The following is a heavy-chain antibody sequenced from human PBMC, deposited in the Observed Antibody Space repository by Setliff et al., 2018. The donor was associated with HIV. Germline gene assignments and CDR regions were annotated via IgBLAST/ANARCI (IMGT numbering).Heavy chain of an antibody. V-gene: IGHV4-59*11. CDR1: GASMRGHY. J-gene: IGHJ4*02. CDR2: IYDSGST. Sequence: SETLSLTCTVSGASMRGHYWNWIRQPPGKGLEWIGYIYDSGSTNYNPSLASRITMSLDTSKNHFSLKLTSVTAADSAVYYCARLRVSSSSQTFDHWGQGILVTVSS. CDR3: ARLRVSSSSQTFDH. D-gene: IGHD6-6*01.